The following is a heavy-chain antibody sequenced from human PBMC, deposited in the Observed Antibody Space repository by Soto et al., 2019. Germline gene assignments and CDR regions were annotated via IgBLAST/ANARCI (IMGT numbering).Heavy chain of an antibody. CDR3: TTAVTYYDFWSGYYSGDSDFYFDY. CDR2: IKSKTDDGTT. D-gene: IGHD3-3*01. J-gene: IGHJ4*02. Sequence: GGSLRLSCAGSGFTFSNAWMNWVRQAPGKGLEWVGRIKSKTDDGTTDYAAPVKGRFTISRDDSTNTLYLYMNNLKNVDTAVYYCTTAVTYYDFWSGYYSGDSDFYFDYWGQGTLVTVSS. V-gene: IGHV3-15*07. CDR1: GFTFSNAW.